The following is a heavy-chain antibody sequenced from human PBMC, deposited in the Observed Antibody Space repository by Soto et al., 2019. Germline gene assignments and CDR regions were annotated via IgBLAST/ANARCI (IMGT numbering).Heavy chain of an antibody. Sequence: QVPLVQSGAEVKKPGASVKVSCKASGYTFTSYAMHWVRQAPGQRLEWMGWINAGNGNTKYSQKFQGRVTMTRDTSASTAYMELSSMSSEDTAVYYCARVPSGSWPVDYWGQGTLVTVSS. V-gene: IGHV1-3*01. CDR2: INAGNGNT. CDR3: ARVPSGSWPVDY. J-gene: IGHJ4*02. CDR1: GYTFTSYA. D-gene: IGHD6-13*01.